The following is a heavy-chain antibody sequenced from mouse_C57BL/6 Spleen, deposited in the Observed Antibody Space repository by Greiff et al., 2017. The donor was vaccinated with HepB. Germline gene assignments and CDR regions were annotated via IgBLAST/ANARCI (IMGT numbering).Heavy chain of an antibody. CDR1: GYTFTSYT. V-gene: IGHV1-4*01. J-gene: IGHJ2*01. CDR3: AFYDYDYFDY. D-gene: IGHD2-4*01. CDR2: INPSSGYT. Sequence: VKLQESGAELARPGASVKMSCKASGYTFTSYTMHWVKQRPGQGLEWIGYINPSSGYTKYNQKFKDKATLTADKSSSTAYMQLSSLTSEDSAVYYCAFYDYDYFDYWGQGTTLTVSS.